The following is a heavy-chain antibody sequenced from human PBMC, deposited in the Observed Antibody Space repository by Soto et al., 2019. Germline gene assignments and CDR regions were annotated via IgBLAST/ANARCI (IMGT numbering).Heavy chain of an antibody. CDR2: ISSSSSTI. J-gene: IGHJ3*02. V-gene: IGHV3-48*01. CDR1: GFTFSSYS. CDR3: AREGAARSSWSDAFDI. Sequence: GSLRLSCAASGFTFSSYSMNWVRQAPGKGLEWVSYISSSSSTIYYADSVKGRFTISRDNAKNSLYLQMNSLRAEDTAVYYCAREGAARSSWSDAFDIWGQGTMVTVSS. D-gene: IGHD6-13*01.